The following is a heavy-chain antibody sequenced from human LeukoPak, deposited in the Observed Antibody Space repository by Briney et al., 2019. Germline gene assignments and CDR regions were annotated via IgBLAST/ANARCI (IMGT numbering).Heavy chain of an antibody. V-gene: IGHV4-61*10. J-gene: IGHJ6*03. CDR3: ARVVVLPAATIYYYYYMDV. CDR2: IYYSGST. Sequence: SETLSLTSTVSGGSISSGSYYWSWIRQPAGKGLEWIGYIYYSGSTNYNPSLKRRVTISVDTSKNQFSLKLSSVTAAGTAVYYCARVVVLPAATIYYYYYMDVWGKGTTVTVSS. CDR1: GGSISSGSYY. D-gene: IGHD2-2*01.